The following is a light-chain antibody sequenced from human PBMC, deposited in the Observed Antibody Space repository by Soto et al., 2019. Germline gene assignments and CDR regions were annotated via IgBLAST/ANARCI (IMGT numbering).Light chain of an antibody. CDR3: QSYDISTVV. Sequence: NFMLTQPHSVSESPGKTVTISCTRSSGSIASNSVQWFQQRPGSAPTTVIYENNQRPSGVPDRFSGSTDGSSNSASLTISGLQTEDEADYYCQSYDISTVVFGGGTKLTV. V-gene: IGLV6-57*04. J-gene: IGLJ2*01. CDR2: ENN. CDR1: SGSIASNS.